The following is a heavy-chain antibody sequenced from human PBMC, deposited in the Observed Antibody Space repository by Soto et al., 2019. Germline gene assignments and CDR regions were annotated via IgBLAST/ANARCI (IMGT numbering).Heavy chain of an antibody. CDR2: INHSGST. CDR1: GGSFSGYY. CDR3: ARDRYSDFWSGYYSYYYYGMDV. Sequence: PSETLSLTCAVYGGSFSGYYWSWIRQPPGKGLEWIGEINHSGSTNYNPSLKSRVTISVDTSKNQFSLKLSSVTAADTAVYYCARDRYSDFWSGYYSYYYYGMDVWGQGTTVTVS. V-gene: IGHV4-34*01. D-gene: IGHD3-3*01. J-gene: IGHJ6*02.